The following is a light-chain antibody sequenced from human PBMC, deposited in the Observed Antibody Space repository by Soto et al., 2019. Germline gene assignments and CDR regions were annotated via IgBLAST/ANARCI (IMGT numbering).Light chain of an antibody. CDR2: GAS. CDR1: QNIGSN. V-gene: IGKV3-15*01. J-gene: IGKJ5*01. CDR3: QQYNNWPPYT. Sequence: ESVLTQCPATLSASPGERVILSCRASQNIGSNLAWYQQRPGQAPRLLMYGASTRATETPARFSGSGSATDFTLTISSLQSEDFAVYYCQQYNNWPPYTFGQGTRLEIK.